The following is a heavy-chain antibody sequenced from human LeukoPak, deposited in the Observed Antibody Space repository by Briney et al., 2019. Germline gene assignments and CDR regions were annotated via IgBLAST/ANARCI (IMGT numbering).Heavy chain of an antibody. J-gene: IGHJ4*02. V-gene: IGHV1-2*02. CDR3: AREGFCTGSKCPAEY. Sequence: ASVKVSCKASGYTFTGYYMHWVRQAPGQGLEWMGWISAYNGNTNYAQKLQGRVTMTRDTSISTAYMELKRLSSDDTAVYFCAREGFCTGSKCPAEYWGQGTLVTVSS. CDR1: GYTFTGYY. D-gene: IGHD2-8*02. CDR2: ISAYNGNT.